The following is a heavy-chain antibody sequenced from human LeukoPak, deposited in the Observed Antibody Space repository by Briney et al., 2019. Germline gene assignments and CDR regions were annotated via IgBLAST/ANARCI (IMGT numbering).Heavy chain of an antibody. CDR2: INTDGSST. J-gene: IGHJ4*02. V-gene: IGHV3-74*01. CDR3: ARGYYCGGDCYWPFDY. D-gene: IGHD2-21*01. CDR1: GFTFSSYW. Sequence: GRSLRLSCAASGFTFSSYWMHWVRQAPGKGLVWISRINTDGSSTSYADSVKGRFTISRDNAKNTLYLQMNSLRSEDTAVYYCARGYYCGGDCYWPFDYWGQGTLVTVSS.